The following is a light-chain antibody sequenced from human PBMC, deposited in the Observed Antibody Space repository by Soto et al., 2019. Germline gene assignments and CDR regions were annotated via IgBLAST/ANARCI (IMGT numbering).Light chain of an antibody. Sequence: AIQMTQSPSSLSASVGDRVTITCRASQGIRNDLAWYQQKPGKAPELLIYAASILQSGVPSRFSGSGSGTDFTLTISSLQPEDFATYYCLQDYNFPRTFGQGTKVEIK. CDR2: AAS. CDR3: LQDYNFPRT. V-gene: IGKV1-6*01. J-gene: IGKJ1*01. CDR1: QGIRND.